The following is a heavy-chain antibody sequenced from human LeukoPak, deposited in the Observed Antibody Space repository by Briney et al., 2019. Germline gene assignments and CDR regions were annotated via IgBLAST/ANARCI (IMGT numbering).Heavy chain of an antibody. CDR2: ISYDGSNK. D-gene: IGHD4/OR15-4a*01. V-gene: IGHV3-30*14. CDR1: GFTFSSYA. J-gene: IGHJ4*02. CDR3: ARRAGAYSHPYDY. Sequence: GGSVRLSCAGSGFTFSSYAMHWIRQAPGKGLEWVAVISYDGSNKYYADSVKGRFTISRDNSKNTLYLQMNSLRAEDTAVYYCARRAGAYSHPYDYWGQGTLVTVSS.